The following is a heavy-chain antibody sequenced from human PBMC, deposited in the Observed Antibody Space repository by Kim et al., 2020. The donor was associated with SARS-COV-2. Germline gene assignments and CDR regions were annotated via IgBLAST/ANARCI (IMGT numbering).Heavy chain of an antibody. V-gene: IGHV3-48*02. CDR3: ARDRGLSSGYYYSVSEYFQH. CDR2: ISSSSSTI. Sequence: GGSLRLSCAASGFTFSSYSMNWVRQAPGKGLEWVSYISSSSSTIYYADSVKGRFTISRDNAKNSLYLQMNSLRDEDTAVYYCARDRGLSSGYYYSVSEYFQHWGQGTLVTVSS. CDR1: GFTFSSYS. D-gene: IGHD3-22*01. J-gene: IGHJ1*01.